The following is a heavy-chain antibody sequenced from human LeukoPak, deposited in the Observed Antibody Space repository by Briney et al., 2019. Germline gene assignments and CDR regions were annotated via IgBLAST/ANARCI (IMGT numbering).Heavy chain of an antibody. V-gene: IGHV3-7*01. Sequence: GGSLRLSCAASGFTFISYWMSWVRQAPGKGLEWVANIKQDGSEKYYVDSVKGRFTISRDNAKNSLYLQMNSLRAEDTAVYYCARGRIAVAGPSWHYMDVWGKGTTVTVSS. CDR1: GFTFISYW. CDR2: IKQDGSEK. D-gene: IGHD6-19*01. J-gene: IGHJ6*03. CDR3: ARGRIAVAGPSWHYMDV.